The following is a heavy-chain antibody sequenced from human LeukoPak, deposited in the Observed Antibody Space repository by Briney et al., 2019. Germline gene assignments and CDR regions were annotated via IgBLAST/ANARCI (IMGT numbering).Heavy chain of an antibody. J-gene: IGHJ3*02. CDR2: TYYRSKWYN. D-gene: IGHD6-13*01. CDR3: ASSLAVSSSWSPVCFDI. CDR1: GDSVSSNSAT. Sequence: SQTLSLTCAISGDSVSSNSATWNWIRQSPSRGLEWLGRTYYRSKWYNDYAVSVTSRITINPDTSKNQFSLQLNSVTPEDTAVYYCASSLAVSSSWSPVCFDIWGQGTMVTVSS. V-gene: IGHV6-1*01.